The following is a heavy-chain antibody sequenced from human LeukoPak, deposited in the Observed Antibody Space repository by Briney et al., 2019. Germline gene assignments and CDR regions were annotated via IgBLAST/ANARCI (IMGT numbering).Heavy chain of an antibody. V-gene: IGHV4-39*07. CDR3: ARVDTAMVTWTYFDY. J-gene: IGHJ4*02. D-gene: IGHD5-18*01. CDR2: IYYSGST. Sequence: SETLSLTCAVSGGSISSNSYYWGWIRQPPGKGLEWIGSIYYSGSTNYNPSLKSRVTISVDTSKNQFSLKLSSVTAADTAVYYCARVDTAMVTWTYFDYWGQGTLVTVSS. CDR1: GGSISSNSYY.